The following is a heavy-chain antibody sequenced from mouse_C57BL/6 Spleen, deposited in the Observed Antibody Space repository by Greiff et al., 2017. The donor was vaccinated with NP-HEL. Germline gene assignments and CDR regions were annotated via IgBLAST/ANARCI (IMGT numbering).Heavy chain of an antibody. V-gene: IGHV1-80*01. CDR2: IYPGDGDT. Sequence: VQLQQSGAELVKPGASVTISCKASGYAFSSYWMNWVKQRPGKGLEWIGQIYPGDGDTNYNGQFKGKATLTADKSSSTAYMQLSSLTSEDSAVYFCARLGSYDGYYVGFAYWGQGTLVTVSA. D-gene: IGHD2-3*01. J-gene: IGHJ3*01. CDR1: GYAFSSYW. CDR3: ARLGSYDGYYVGFAY.